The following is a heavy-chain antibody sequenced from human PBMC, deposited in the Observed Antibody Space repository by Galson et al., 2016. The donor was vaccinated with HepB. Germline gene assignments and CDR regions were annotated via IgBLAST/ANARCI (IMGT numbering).Heavy chain of an antibody. CDR3: AREPGHCSGGSCYPPDY. J-gene: IGHJ4*02. V-gene: IGHV3-33*01. Sequence: SLRLSCAASGFTFRDYAVHWVRQAPGKGLEWVSVIWYDGSQKYYADSVKGRFTIARDNSKNTLFLQMNSLRVEDTAVYYCAREPGHCSGGSCYPPDYWGQGTLVTVSS. CDR2: IWYDGSQK. D-gene: IGHD2-15*01. CDR1: GFTFRDYA.